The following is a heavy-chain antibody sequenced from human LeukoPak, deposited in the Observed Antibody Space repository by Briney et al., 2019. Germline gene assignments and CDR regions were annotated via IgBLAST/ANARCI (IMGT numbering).Heavy chain of an antibody. D-gene: IGHD1-26*01. Sequence: SSETLSLTCAVYGGSFSGYYWSWICQPPGKGLEWIGEINHSGSTNYNPSLKSRVTISVDTSKNQFSLKLSSVTAADTAVYYCARGISGSYSGYYYYMDVWGKGTTVTVSS. CDR3: ARGISGSYSGYYYYMDV. CDR1: GGSFSGYY. CDR2: INHSGST. J-gene: IGHJ6*03. V-gene: IGHV4-34*01.